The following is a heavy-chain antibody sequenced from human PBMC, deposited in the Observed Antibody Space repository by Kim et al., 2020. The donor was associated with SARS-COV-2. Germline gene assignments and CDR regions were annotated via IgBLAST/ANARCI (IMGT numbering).Heavy chain of an antibody. CDR3: ARQTLSGRGKYYDR. Sequence: GGSLRLSCAASGFTFTNYAMSWVRQVPGKGLEWVAAVSENGDRTYFAKSVQGRLSISRDNFENTLSLQMGGLRAEDSAIYYCARQTLSGRGKYYDRWGQG. CDR1: GFTFTNYA. V-gene: IGHV3-23*01. J-gene: IGHJ1*01. D-gene: IGHD3-22*01. CDR2: VSENGDRT.